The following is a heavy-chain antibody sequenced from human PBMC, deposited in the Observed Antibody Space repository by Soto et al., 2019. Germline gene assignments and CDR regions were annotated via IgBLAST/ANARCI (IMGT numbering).Heavy chain of an antibody. V-gene: IGHV4-61*01. J-gene: IGHJ6*02. D-gene: IGHD3-3*01. Sequence: SETLSLTCAVSGGYISGCYYSWSWIRQPPGKGLEWIGFIYYSGSTNYNPSLKSRVTISVDTSKNQFSLKLSSVTAADTAVYYCARGFLEGYGMDVWGQGTTVTVSS. CDR3: ARGFLEGYGMDV. CDR2: IYYSGST. CDR1: GGYISGCYYS.